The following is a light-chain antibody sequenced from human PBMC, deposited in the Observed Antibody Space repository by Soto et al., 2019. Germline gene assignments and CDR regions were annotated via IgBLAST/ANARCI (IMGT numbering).Light chain of an antibody. CDR2: SNN. CDR1: SSNIGRNT. Sequence: QSVLTQPPSASGTPGQRVTISCSGSSSNIGRNTVNWYQQLPVTAPKLLIYSNNQRPSGVPDRFSGSKSGTSASLAISGLQSEDEADYYCAAWDDSLNAGVFGGGTKLTVL. J-gene: IGLJ3*02. CDR3: AAWDDSLNAGV. V-gene: IGLV1-44*01.